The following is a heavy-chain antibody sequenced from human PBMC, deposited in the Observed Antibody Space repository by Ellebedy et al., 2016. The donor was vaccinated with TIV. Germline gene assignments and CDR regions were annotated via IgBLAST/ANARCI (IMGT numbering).Heavy chain of an antibody. CDR3: ARGPRGSGWYGDY. J-gene: IGHJ4*02. CDR1: GGSIINYY. Sequence: MPSETLSLTCTVSGGSIINYYWSWIRQPPGKGLEWIGYIYYSGSTNYNPSLKSRVTISVDTSKNQFSLRLNSVTAADTAVYYCARGPRGSGWYGDYWGQGTLVTVSS. V-gene: IGHV4-59*01. CDR2: IYYSGST. D-gene: IGHD6-19*01.